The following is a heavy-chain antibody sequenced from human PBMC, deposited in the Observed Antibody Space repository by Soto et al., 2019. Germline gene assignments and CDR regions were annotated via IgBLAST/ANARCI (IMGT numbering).Heavy chain of an antibody. D-gene: IGHD6-19*01. Sequence: QLQLQESGPGLVKPSETLSLTCIVSGGSITRNNHYWGWIRQSPGKGLEWIGSILYSGSTNYNPSLKSRVTLSVETSKTHFSLKMSSVTAADTALYYCARLGSSGWYQGSYFDYWGQGTLVTVSS. CDR1: GGSITRNNHY. V-gene: IGHV4-39*01. CDR2: ILYSGST. CDR3: ARLGSSGWYQGSYFDY. J-gene: IGHJ4*02.